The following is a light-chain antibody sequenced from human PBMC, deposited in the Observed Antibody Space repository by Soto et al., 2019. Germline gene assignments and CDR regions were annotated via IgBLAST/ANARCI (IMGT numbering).Light chain of an antibody. Sequence: QSVLTQPRSVSGSPGQSVTISCTGSSNTIGDYDYVSWYQQHPGKAPRLMMHSVTQRPTGVPGRFSSSKSDNTASLTISGLQAEDAADYYCSSYARSFASLVCGGGTKVTVL. V-gene: IGLV2-11*01. CDR2: SVT. J-gene: IGLJ3*02. CDR3: SSYARSFASLV. CDR1: SNTIGDYDY.